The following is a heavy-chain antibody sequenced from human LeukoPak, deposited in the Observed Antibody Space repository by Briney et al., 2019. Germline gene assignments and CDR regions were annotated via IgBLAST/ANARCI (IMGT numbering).Heavy chain of an antibody. CDR2: ISSSGSTI. J-gene: IGHJ4*02. Sequence: GWSLRLSCAASGCTFSDYYRSWIRQAPGKGLEWVSYISSSGSTIYYADSVKVRFTISRDNANNSLYLQMNSLRAEDMAVYYCARGRGYSYGFAYWGQGTMVTVSS. V-gene: IGHV3-11*01. CDR3: ARGRGYSYGFAY. D-gene: IGHD5-18*01. CDR1: GCTFSDYY.